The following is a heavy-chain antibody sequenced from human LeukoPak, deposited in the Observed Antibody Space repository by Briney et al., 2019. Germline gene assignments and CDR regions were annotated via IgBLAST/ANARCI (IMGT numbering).Heavy chain of an antibody. J-gene: IGHJ4*02. CDR3: ARPGESSGYMWFY. D-gene: IGHD3-22*01. CDR1: GDSITTPYY. V-gene: IGHV4-38-2*02. Sequence: SETLSLTCTVSGDSITTPYYWGWIRQSPGKGLEWIGSIFHSGNTYYNPSLKSRLTISTDTSKNQFSLRLNSVTATDTAVYYCARPGESSGYMWFYWGQGTLVTVSS. CDR2: IFHSGNT.